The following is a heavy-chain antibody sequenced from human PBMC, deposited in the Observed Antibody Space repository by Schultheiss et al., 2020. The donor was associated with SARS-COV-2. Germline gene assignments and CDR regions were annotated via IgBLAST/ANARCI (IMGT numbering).Heavy chain of an antibody. CDR2: IYYSGST. J-gene: IGHJ4*02. Sequence: QTLSLTCTVSGGSISSGGYYWSWIRQHPGKGLEWIGYIYYSGSTYYNPSLKSRVTISVDTSKNQFSLKLSSVTAADTAVYYCASHRTAAAGSGSFDYWGQGTLVTVSS. V-gene: IGHV4-31*03. CDR3: ASHRTAAAGSGSFDY. CDR1: GGSISSGGYY. D-gene: IGHD6-13*01.